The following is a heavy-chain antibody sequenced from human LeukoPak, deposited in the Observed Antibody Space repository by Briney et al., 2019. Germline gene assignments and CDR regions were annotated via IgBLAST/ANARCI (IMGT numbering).Heavy chain of an antibody. D-gene: IGHD4-17*01. Sequence: PSETLSLTCTVSGDSMSDSYWSWIRQPAGKGLEWIGRIYASGSTNYNPSLKSRVTISIDTSKNQFSLKLSSVTAADTAVYYCARDLVTVTKGFDIWGQGTIVSVSS. J-gene: IGHJ3*02. CDR2: IYASGST. CDR1: GDSMSDSY. CDR3: ARDLVTVTKGFDI. V-gene: IGHV4-4*07.